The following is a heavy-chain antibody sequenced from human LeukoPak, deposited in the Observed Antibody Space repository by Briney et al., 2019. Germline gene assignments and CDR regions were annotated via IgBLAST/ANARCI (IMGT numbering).Heavy chain of an antibody. J-gene: IGHJ5*02. CDR2: INHSGST. CDR1: GGSFSGYY. V-gene: IGHV4-34*01. D-gene: IGHD4-23*01. Sequence: SETLSLTCAVYGGSFSGYYWSWIRQPPGKGLEWIGEINHSGSTNYNPSLKSRVTISVDTSKNQFSLKLSSVTAADTAVYYCARESTVVRGGFDPWGQGTLVTVSS. CDR3: ARESTVVRGGFDP.